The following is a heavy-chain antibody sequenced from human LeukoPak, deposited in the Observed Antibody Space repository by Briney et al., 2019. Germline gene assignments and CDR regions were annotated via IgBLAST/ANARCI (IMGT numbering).Heavy chain of an antibody. D-gene: IGHD2-2*01. Sequence: GGSLRLSCAASGFTFNNYEMNWVRQAPGKGREWVSYISRSGSTIYYAESVKGRFTISRDNSKNTLYLQMNSLRAEDTAVYYCAREGRVVPAAMRNYYYGMDVWGKGTTVTVSS. J-gene: IGHJ6*04. V-gene: IGHV3-48*03. CDR1: GFTFNNYE. CDR2: ISRSGSTI. CDR3: AREGRVVPAAMRNYYYGMDV.